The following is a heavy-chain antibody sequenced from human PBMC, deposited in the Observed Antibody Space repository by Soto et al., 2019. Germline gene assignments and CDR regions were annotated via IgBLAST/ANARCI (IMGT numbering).Heavy chain of an antibody. CDR3: AGGEGFGELPQALLGYCIGV. CDR1: GGSISSGDYY. D-gene: IGHD3-10*01. CDR2: IYYSGST. Sequence: QVQLQESGPGLVKPSQTLSLTCTVSGGSISSGDYYWSWIRQPPGKGLEWIGYIYYSGSTYYNPSLKSRVNVSVETSKNQCSLKLRSVTASETAVYYCAGGEGFGELPQALLGYCIGVWGQGTTVTVAS. J-gene: IGHJ6*02. V-gene: IGHV4-30-4*01.